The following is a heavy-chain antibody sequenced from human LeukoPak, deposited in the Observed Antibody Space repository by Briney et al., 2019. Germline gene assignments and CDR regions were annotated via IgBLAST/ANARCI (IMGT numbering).Heavy chain of an antibody. V-gene: IGHV3-23*01. D-gene: IGHD2-15*01. J-gene: IGHJ4*02. CDR2: ISGSGDST. CDR3: AEDVVVIVAAKPGI. Sequence: GGAPSLSFSAPGFPFFTHAMSWVRPAPGEGVGWGSRISGSGDSTYYVNSVKGRFTISRDNSKNTVYLQMNSLRAEDTAIYYCAEDVVVIVAAKPGIWGQGTLVTVSS. CDR1: GFPFFTHA.